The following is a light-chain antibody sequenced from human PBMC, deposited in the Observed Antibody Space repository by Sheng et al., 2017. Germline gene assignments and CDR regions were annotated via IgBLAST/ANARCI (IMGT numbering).Light chain of an antibody. J-gene: IGKJ4*01. CDR2: AAS. V-gene: IGKV1-17*01. CDR1: QGIGSD. CDR3: QQYYSYPLT. Sequence: DIQMTQSPSSLSASVGDRVTVTCRASQGIGSDLCWYQQKPGKAPKLLIYAASTLQSGVPSRFSGIGSGTDFTLTISCLQSEDLATYYCQQYYSYPLTFGGGTKVEIK.